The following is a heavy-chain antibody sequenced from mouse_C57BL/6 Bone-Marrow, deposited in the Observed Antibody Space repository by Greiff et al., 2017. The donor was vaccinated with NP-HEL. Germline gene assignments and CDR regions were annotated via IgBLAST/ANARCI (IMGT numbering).Heavy chain of an antibody. Sequence: VQLQQSGAELARPGASVKLSCKASGYTFTSYGINWVKQRTGQGLEWIGEIYPRSGNTYYNEKFKGKATLTADKSSSTAYMELRSLTSEDSAVYFCALNYYSNYGFAYWGQGTLVTVSA. CDR3: ALNYYSNYGFAY. J-gene: IGHJ3*01. CDR2: IYPRSGNT. V-gene: IGHV1-81*01. D-gene: IGHD2-5*01. CDR1: GYTFTSYG.